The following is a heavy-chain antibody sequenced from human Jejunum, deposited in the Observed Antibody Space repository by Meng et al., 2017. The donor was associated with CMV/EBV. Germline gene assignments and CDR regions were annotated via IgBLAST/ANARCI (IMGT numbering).Heavy chain of an antibody. V-gene: IGHV4-31*02. Sequence: VSCVSINSGDYSWSWIRQHPGKGLEWIGYIYRSGTTYHNPSLKSRVAISVDTSKNQFSLNLNSVTAADTAVYFCARGSGGVTGFDYWGQGSLVTVSS. CDR1: CVSINSGDYS. CDR2: IYRSGTT. D-gene: IGHD3-16*01. J-gene: IGHJ4*02. CDR3: ARGSGGVTGFDY.